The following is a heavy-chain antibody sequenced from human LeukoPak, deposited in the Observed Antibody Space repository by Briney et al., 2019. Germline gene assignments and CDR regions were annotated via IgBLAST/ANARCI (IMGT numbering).Heavy chain of an antibody. J-gene: IGHJ3*02. D-gene: IGHD3-22*01. CDR2: INHSGST. V-gene: IGHV4-39*07. CDR1: GGSISSSSYS. Sequence: SETLSLTCTVSGGSISSSSYSWTWIRQPPGKGLEWIGEINHSGSTNYNPSLKSRVTISVDTSKNQFSLKLSSVTAADTAVYYCARVLTDITMIVVVPERAFDIWGQGTMVTVSS. CDR3: ARVLTDITMIVVVPERAFDI.